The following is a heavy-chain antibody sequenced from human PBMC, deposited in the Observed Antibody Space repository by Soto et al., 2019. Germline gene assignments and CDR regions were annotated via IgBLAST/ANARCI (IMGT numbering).Heavy chain of an antibody. D-gene: IGHD3-22*01. J-gene: IGHJ4*02. CDR1: GYSFTNFH. Sequence: QVQLSQFGAEVKKPGASVKVSCKASGYSFTNFHIHWVRQAPGRGLEWMGMIDPSGGITRDAQRLQGRITMTRDASTSTVYMELRSLTSEDTAVYYCARDLIGHDNYETIGYYFDHWGQGTLVTVSS. CDR2: IDPSGGIT. CDR3: ARDLIGHDNYETIGYYFDH. V-gene: IGHV1-46*01.